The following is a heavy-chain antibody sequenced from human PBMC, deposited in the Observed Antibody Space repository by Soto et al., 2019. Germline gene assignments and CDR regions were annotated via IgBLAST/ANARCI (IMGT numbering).Heavy chain of an antibody. J-gene: IGHJ6*02. V-gene: IGHV3-49*05. CDR1: GFTFGDYA. Sequence: EVQLVESGGGLVKPGRSLRLSCTASGFTFGDYAMSWFRQAPGKGLEWVGFIRSKAYGGTTEYAASVKGRFTISRDDSKSIAYLQMNSLKTEDTAVYYCTRDDIWVRLDYYGMDVWGQETTVTVSS. D-gene: IGHD3-9*01. CDR3: TRDDIWVRLDYYGMDV. CDR2: IRSKAYGGTT.